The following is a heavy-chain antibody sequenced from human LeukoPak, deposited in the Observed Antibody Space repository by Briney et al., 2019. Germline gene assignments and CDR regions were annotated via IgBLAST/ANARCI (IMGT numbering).Heavy chain of an antibody. CDR1: VCPFSPYH. Sequence: GASVKVSCKASVCPFSPYHMQWVRQAPGQGLQWMGWIKPDSGASKYAQKFQGRVTLTRDTSINTAYMELSRLRFDDTAVYYCASADYDLSSSTIDAFDTWGQGTMVTVSS. CDR2: IKPDSGAS. D-gene: IGHD3-3*01. J-gene: IGHJ3*02. CDR3: ASADYDLSSSTIDAFDT. V-gene: IGHV1-2*02.